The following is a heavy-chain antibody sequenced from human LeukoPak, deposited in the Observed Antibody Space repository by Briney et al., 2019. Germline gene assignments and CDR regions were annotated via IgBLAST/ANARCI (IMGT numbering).Heavy chain of an antibody. D-gene: IGHD6-13*01. Sequence: GGSLRLSCAAFGFTFSSSSMNWVRQAPGKGLEWVSYISGGSSTIHYADSVKGRFTISRDNAKNSLYLQMNSLRDEDTALYYCARDYGYSSSFDYWGQGTLVTVSS. CDR1: GFTFSSSS. CDR2: ISGGSSTI. V-gene: IGHV3-48*02. J-gene: IGHJ4*02. CDR3: ARDYGYSSSFDY.